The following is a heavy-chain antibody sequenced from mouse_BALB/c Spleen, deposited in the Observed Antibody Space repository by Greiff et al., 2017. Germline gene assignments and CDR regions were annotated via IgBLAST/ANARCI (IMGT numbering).Heavy chain of an antibody. J-gene: IGHJ1*01. V-gene: IGHV5-4*02. D-gene: IGHD2-1*01. CDR3: ARDRNYGNPYWYFDV. CDR1: GFTFSDYY. Sequence: DVQLQESGGGLVKPGGSLKLSCAASGFTFSDYYMYWVRQTPEKRLEWVATISDGGSYTYYPDSVKGRFTISRDNAKNNLYLQMSSLKSEDTAMYYCARDRNYGNPYWYFDVWGAGTTVTVSS. CDR2: ISDGGSYT.